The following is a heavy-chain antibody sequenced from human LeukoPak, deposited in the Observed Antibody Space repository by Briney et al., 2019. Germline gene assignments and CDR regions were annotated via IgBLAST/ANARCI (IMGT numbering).Heavy chain of an antibody. J-gene: IGHJ4*02. V-gene: IGHV3-23*01. CDR1: GFTFSSYA. D-gene: IGHD3-10*01. CDR3: AKLTLYYGSGSYSDY. CDR2: ISGSGGST. Sequence: GGSLRLSCAASGFTFSSYAMGWVRQAPGKGLEWVSAISGSGGSTYYADSVKGRFTISRDNSKNTLYLQMNSLRAEDTAVYYCAKLTLYYGSGSYSDYWGQGALVTVSS.